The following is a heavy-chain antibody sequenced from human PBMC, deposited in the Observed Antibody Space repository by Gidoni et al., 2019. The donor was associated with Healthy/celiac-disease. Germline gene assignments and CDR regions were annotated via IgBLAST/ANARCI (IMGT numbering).Heavy chain of an antibody. CDR1: GFTFSSYG. CDR2: IRYEGSNK. CDR3: AKDLLAARFLRTETY. V-gene: IGHV3-30*02. D-gene: IGHD6-6*01. J-gene: IGHJ4*02. Sequence: QVQLVESGGGVVQPGGSLRLSCAASGFTFSSYGMHWVRQAPGKGLEWVAFIRYEGSNKYYADSVKGRFTISRDNSKNTLYLQMNSLRAEDTAVYYCAKDLLAARFLRTETYWGQGTLVTVSS.